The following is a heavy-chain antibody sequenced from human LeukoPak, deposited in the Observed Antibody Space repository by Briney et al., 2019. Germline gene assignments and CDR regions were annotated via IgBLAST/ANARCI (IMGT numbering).Heavy chain of an antibody. Sequence: GGSLRLSCVASGFNLSTYTMNWVRQAPGRGLEGLSCISSSSAYIYYADSVKGRFTISRDNAKNSLYLQMNSLRAEDTAAYYCARGSDSEDYWGQGTLVAVSS. CDR2: ISSSSAYI. CDR3: ARGSDSEDY. CDR1: GFNLSTYT. D-gene: IGHD2-21*02. V-gene: IGHV3-21*01. J-gene: IGHJ4*02.